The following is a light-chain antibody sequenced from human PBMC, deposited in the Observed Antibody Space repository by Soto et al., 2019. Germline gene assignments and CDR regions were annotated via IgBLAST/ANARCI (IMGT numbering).Light chain of an antibody. J-gene: IGLJ3*02. CDR3: SSYASSTTVV. CDR2: EGS. V-gene: IGLV2-23*01. CDR1: SSDVGTYNL. Sequence: QSALTQPASVSGSPGQSITISCTGTSSDVGTYNLVSWYQQHPGKAPKLMIYEGSKRPSGVSNRFSGSKSGNTASLTISGLQAEDEADYYCSSYASSTTVVFGGGTKATVL.